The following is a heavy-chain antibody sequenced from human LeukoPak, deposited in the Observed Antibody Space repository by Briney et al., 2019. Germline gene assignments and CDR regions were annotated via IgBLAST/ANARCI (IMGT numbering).Heavy chain of an antibody. V-gene: IGHV4-34*01. J-gene: IGHJ4*02. D-gene: IGHD5-12*01. CDR3: ARVRDLTAMRLRFAYFDY. CDR1: GGSFSGYY. Sequence: SETLSLTCAVYGGSFSGYYWSWIRQPPGKGLEWIGEINHSGSTNYNPSLKSRVTISVDTSKNQFSLKLSSVTAADTAVYYCARVRDLTAMRLRFAYFDYWGQGTLVTVSS. CDR2: INHSGST.